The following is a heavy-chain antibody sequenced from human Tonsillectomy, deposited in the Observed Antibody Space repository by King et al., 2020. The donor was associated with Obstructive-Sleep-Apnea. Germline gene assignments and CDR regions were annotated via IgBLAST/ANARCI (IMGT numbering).Heavy chain of an antibody. D-gene: IGHD6-13*01. J-gene: IGHJ5*02. CDR3: ARGSGAAAVNWFDP. Sequence: VQLQQWGAGLLKPSETLSLTCAVYGGSFSDYYWSWIRQPPGKGLEWIGEINHSGNTNSNPSLKSRVTISVEPSNNKFSLKLSSVTAADTAVYYCARGSGAAAVNWFDPWGQGTLVTVSS. V-gene: IGHV4-34*01. CDR2: INHSGNT. CDR1: GGSFSDYY.